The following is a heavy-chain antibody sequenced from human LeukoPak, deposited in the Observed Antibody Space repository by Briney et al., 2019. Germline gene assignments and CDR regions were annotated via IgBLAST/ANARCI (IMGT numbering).Heavy chain of an antibody. CDR2: VSGSGGST. Sequence: PVGSLRLSCAASGFTFKNNAMSWVRQAPGKGLEWVSAVSGSGGSTYYADSVKGRFTISRDNSEDTLYLQMNSLTVEDTAVYYCAKTSGHSDYWGQGTLFTVSS. J-gene: IGHJ4*02. CDR1: GFTFKNNA. V-gene: IGHV3-23*01. CDR3: AKTSGHSDY. D-gene: IGHD2-15*01.